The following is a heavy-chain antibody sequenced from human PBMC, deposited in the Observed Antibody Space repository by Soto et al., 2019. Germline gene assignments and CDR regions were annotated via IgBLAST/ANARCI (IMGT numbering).Heavy chain of an antibody. CDR1: GGSFSGYY. CDR2: INHSGST. V-gene: IGHV4-34*01. Sequence: LSLTCAVYGGSFSGYYWSWIRQPPGKGLEWIGEINHSGSTNYNPSLKSRVTISVDTSKNQFSLKLSSVTAADTAVYYCARWLQRYYYYYGMDVWGQGTTVTVSS. CDR3: ARWLQRYYYYYGMDV. D-gene: IGHD5-12*01. J-gene: IGHJ6*02.